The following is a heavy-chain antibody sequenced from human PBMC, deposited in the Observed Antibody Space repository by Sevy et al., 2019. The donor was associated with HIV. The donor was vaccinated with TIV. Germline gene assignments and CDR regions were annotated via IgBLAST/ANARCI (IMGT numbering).Heavy chain of an antibody. CDR3: ARAPPVRSGDDSLNWFDP. D-gene: IGHD5-12*01. CDR2: IYYTGST. J-gene: IGHJ5*02. V-gene: IGHV4-59*13. CDR1: GGSISVYY. Sequence: SETLSLTCTVSGGSISVYYWSWIRQPPGKALEYIGDIYYTGSTNYNPSLKSRVTISVDTSKNQLSLKLSSVTAADTAVYYCARAPPVRSGDDSLNWFDPWGQGTLVTASS.